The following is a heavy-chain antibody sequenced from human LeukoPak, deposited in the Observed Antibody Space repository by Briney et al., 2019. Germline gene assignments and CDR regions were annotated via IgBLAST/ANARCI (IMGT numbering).Heavy chain of an antibody. J-gene: IGHJ4*02. CDR2: IYYSGST. CDR1: GGSISSYY. D-gene: IGHD1-7*01. CDR3: AGGELMPDLAGRAFDY. V-gene: IGHV4-59*01. Sequence: PSETLSLTCTVSGGSISSYYWSWIRQPPGKGLEWIGYIYYSGSTNYNPSLKSRVTISVDTSKNQFSLKLSSVTAADTAVYYCAGGELMPDLAGRAFDYWGQGTLVTVSS.